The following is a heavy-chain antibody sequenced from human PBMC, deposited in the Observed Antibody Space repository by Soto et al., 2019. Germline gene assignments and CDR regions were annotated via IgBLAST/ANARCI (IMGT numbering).Heavy chain of an antibody. CDR1: GGSISSGDYY. J-gene: IGHJ4*02. CDR3: ARGTDYYDSSGYFAPFDY. V-gene: IGHV4-30-4*01. D-gene: IGHD3-22*01. Sequence: SETLSLTCTVSGGSISSGDYYWSWIRQPPGKGLEWIGYIYYSGSTYYNPSLKSRVTISVDTSKNQFSLKLSSVTAADTAVYYCARGTDYYDSSGYFAPFDYCGQGTLVTVSS. CDR2: IYYSGST.